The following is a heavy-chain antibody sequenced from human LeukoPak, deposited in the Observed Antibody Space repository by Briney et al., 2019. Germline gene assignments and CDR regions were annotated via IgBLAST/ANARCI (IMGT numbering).Heavy chain of an antibody. D-gene: IGHD3-22*01. CDR2: IYYSGST. Sequence: PSETLSLTCTVSGDSIRGRSYYWGWIRQPPGKGLEWIGNIYYSGSTYYNPSLRSRLTISLDTSKNQFSLTLSSVTAADTAVYYCARLQYYYDSNGYYSLYYFDYWGQGTVVTVSS. CDR3: ARLQYYYDSNGYYSLYYFDY. V-gene: IGHV4-39*01. J-gene: IGHJ4*02. CDR1: GDSIRGRSYY.